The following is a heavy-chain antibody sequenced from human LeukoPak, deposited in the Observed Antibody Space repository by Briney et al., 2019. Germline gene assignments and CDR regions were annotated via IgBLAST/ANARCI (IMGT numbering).Heavy chain of an antibody. J-gene: IGHJ4*02. V-gene: IGHV3-23*01. CDR1: GFSFSNYA. Sequence: GGSLRLSCAAPGFSFSNYAMSWVRQVPGKGLEWVSAIRGRDDSTYYADSVKGRFTISRDTSKNTLYLQMNSLRAEDTAVYYCAKWGDYDVLTGYYDSDYWGQGTLVTVYS. CDR2: IRGRDDST. CDR3: AKWGDYDVLTGYYDSDY. D-gene: IGHD3-9*01.